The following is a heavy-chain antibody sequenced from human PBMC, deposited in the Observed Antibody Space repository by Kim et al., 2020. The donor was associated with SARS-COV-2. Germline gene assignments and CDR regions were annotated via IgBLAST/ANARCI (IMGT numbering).Heavy chain of an antibody. D-gene: IGHD3-10*01. CDR1: GGSISSYY. J-gene: IGHJ4*02. CDR2: IYYSGST. V-gene: IGHV4-59*08. Sequence: ETLSLTCTVSGGSISSYYWSWIRQPPGKGLEWIGYIYYSGSTNYNPSLKSRVTISVDTSKNQFSLKLSSVTAADTAVYYCARVDMVRGVIFDYWGQGTLVTVSS. CDR3: ARVDMVRGVIFDY.